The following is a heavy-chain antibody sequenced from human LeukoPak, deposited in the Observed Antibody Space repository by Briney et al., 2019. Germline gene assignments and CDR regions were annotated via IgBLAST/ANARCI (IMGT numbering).Heavy chain of an antibody. CDR3: AREIFRYSSSWYPGRGMDV. D-gene: IGHD6-13*01. J-gene: IGHJ6*02. CDR1: GGSISSSSYY. CDR2: IYYSGST. V-gene: IGHV4-39*07. Sequence: SETLSLTCTVSGGSISSSSYYWGWIRQPPGKGLEWIGSIYYSGSTYYNPSLKSRVTISVDTSKNQFSLKLSSVTAADTAVYYCAREIFRYSSSWYPGRGMDVWGQGTTVTVSS.